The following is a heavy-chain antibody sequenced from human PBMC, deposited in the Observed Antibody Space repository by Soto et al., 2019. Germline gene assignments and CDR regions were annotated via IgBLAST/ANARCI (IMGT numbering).Heavy chain of an antibody. Sequence: VQLVESGGGVVQPGRSLRLSCAASGFTFSDYAMHWVRQAPGKGLEWVAVVSHDGRNTHYADSVKGRVTISRESSKNTVSLEMTSLRAEDTAVYYCAKGGRQWLVTSDFNYWGQGALVTVSS. D-gene: IGHD6-19*01. J-gene: IGHJ4*02. CDR1: GFTFSDYA. V-gene: IGHV3-30*18. CDR3: AKGGRQWLVTSDFNY. CDR2: VSHDGRNT.